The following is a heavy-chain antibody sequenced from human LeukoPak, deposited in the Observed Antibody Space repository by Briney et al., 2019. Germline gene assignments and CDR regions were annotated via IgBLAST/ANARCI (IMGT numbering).Heavy chain of an antibody. J-gene: IGHJ6*02. D-gene: IGHD3-3*01. CDR3: ARGRERFLEWLPTLYCYGMDV. CDR1: GGTFSSYA. CDR2: IIPIFGTA. Sequence: SVKVSCKASGGTFSSYAISWVRQAPGQGLEWMGGIIPIFGTANYAQKFQGRVTITADESTSTAYMELSSLRSEDTAVYYCARGRERFLEWLPTLYCYGMDVWGQGTTVTVSS. V-gene: IGHV1-69*13.